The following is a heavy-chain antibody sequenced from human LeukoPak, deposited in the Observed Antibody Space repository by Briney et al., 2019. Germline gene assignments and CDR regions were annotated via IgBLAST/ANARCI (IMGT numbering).Heavy chain of an antibody. CDR1: GVSFSGYY. V-gene: IGHV4-34*01. D-gene: IGHD3-10*01. CDR2: INHSGST. Sequence: SETLSLTCAVYGVSFSGYYWSWIRQPPGKGLEWIGEINHSGSTNYNPSLKSRVTISVDTSKNQFSLKLSSVTAADTAVYYCAVTMVRGVIKGGVFDYWGQGTLVTVSS. CDR3: AVTMVRGVIKGGVFDY. J-gene: IGHJ4*02.